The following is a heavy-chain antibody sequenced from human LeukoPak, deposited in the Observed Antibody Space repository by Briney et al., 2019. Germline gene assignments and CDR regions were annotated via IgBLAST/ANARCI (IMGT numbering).Heavy chain of an antibody. CDR1: GGSFSSYY. CDR2: INHSGST. Sequence: PSETLSLTCAVYGGSFSSYYWNWIRQPPGKGLEWIGEINHSGSTNYNPSLKSRVTISVDTSKNQFSLILSSVTAADTAVYYCAREGEDGYKTFDYWGQGTLVIVSS. D-gene: IGHD5-24*01. CDR3: AREGEDGYKTFDY. J-gene: IGHJ4*02. V-gene: IGHV4-34*01.